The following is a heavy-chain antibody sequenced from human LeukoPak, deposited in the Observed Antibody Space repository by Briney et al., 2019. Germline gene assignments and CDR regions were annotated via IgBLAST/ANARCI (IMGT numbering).Heavy chain of an antibody. Sequence: PGGSLRLSCTASGFTFGDYATSWVRQAPGKGLEWVGFIRSKAYGGTTEYAASVKGRFTISRDDSKSIAYLQMNSLKTEDTAVYYCTTRPSSSWYPGDFQHWGQGTLVTVSS. J-gene: IGHJ1*01. CDR3: TTRPSSSWYPGDFQH. CDR2: IRSKAYGGTT. D-gene: IGHD6-13*01. V-gene: IGHV3-49*04. CDR1: GFTFGDYA.